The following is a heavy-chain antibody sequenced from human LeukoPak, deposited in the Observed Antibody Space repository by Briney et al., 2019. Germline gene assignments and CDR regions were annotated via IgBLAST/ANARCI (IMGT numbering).Heavy chain of an antibody. CDR2: ISYDGSNK. V-gene: IGHV3-30-3*02. Sequence: GRSLRLSCAASGFTFSSYAMHRVRQAPGKGLEWVAVISYDGSNKYYADSVKGRFTISRDNSKNTLYLQMNSLRAEDTAVYYCAKLDPYDFWSADTPTGRPGYDYWGQGTLVTVSS. J-gene: IGHJ4*02. D-gene: IGHD3-3*01. CDR3: AKLDPYDFWSADTPTGRPGYDY. CDR1: GFTFSSYA.